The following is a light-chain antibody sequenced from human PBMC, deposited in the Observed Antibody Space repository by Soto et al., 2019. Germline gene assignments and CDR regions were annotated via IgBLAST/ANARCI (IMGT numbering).Light chain of an antibody. CDR1: SSDVGGYNY. V-gene: IGLV2-23*02. J-gene: IGLJ2*01. CDR3: CSYAGSSTFT. Sequence: QSALTQPASVSRSPGQSITISCTGTSSDVGGYNYVSWYQQHPGKAPKLMIFQVTKRPSGISDRFSGSKSGNTASLTISGLQTEDEADYYCCSYAGSSTFTFGGGTKLTVL. CDR2: QVT.